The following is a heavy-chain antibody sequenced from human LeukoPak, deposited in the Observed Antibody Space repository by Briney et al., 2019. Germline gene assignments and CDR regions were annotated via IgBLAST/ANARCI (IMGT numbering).Heavy chain of an antibody. CDR1: GGSFSGYY. Sequence: SETLSLTCAVYGGSFSGYYWSWIRQPPGKGLEWIGEINHSGSTNYNPSLKSRVTISVDTSKNQFSLKLSSVTAADTAVYYCARQRELLWFGELQYYFDYWGQGTLVTVSS. J-gene: IGHJ4*02. V-gene: IGHV4-34*01. CDR2: INHSGST. CDR3: ARQRELLWFGELQYYFDY. D-gene: IGHD3-10*01.